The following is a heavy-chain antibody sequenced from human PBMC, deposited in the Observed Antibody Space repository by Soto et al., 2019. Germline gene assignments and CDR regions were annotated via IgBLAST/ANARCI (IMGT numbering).Heavy chain of an antibody. CDR3: ATRSSGSFHFDY. J-gene: IGHJ4*02. D-gene: IGHD1-26*01. CDR1: GGSFNNYA. V-gene: IGHV1-69*01. Sequence: QVQLVQSGAEVNKPGSSVKVSCKASGGSFNNYAISWVRQAPGQGLEWMGGIIPVFGTPNYAQKVQGRLTIIAGEYTTTAYMELSSLRSEDTALYYCATRSSGSFHFDYWGQGTLVSVSS. CDR2: IIPVFGTP.